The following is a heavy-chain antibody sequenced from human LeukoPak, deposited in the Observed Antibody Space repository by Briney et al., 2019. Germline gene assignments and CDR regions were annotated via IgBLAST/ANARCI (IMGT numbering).Heavy chain of an antibody. V-gene: IGHV1-18*01. D-gene: IGHD2-2*01. CDR3: ARDRYCSSTSCLVDY. CDR1: GYTFTSYG. J-gene: IGHJ4*02. Sequence: GASVKVSCKASGYTFTSYGISWVRQAPGQGLEWMGRISAYNGNTNYAQKLQGRVTMTTDTSTSTAYMELRSLRSDDTAVYYCARDRYCSSTSCLVDYWGQGTLVTVSS. CDR2: ISAYNGNT.